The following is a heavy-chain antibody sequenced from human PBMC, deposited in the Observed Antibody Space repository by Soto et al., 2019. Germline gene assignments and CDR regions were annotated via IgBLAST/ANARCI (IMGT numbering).Heavy chain of an antibody. CDR2: IIPIFGTA. CDR1: GGTFSSYA. Sequence: SVKVSCKASGGTFSSYAISWVRQAPGQGLEWMGGIIPIFGTANYAQKFQGRVTITADESTSTAYMELSSLRSEDTAVYYCASMVGAIKGYDYWGPGSLVTVSS. CDR3: ASMVGAIKGYDY. V-gene: IGHV1-69*13. J-gene: IGHJ4*02. D-gene: IGHD1-26*01.